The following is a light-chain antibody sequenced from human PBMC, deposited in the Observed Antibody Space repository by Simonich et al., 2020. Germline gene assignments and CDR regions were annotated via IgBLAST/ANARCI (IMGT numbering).Light chain of an antibody. J-gene: IGKJ2*01. CDR1: QSVLYSSNNKNY. CDR2: WAP. CDR3: QQYYSTPYT. V-gene: IGKV4-1*01. Sequence: DIVMTQSPDSLAVSLGERATINCKSSQSVLYSSNNKNYLAWYQQKPGQPPKLLIYWAPTRESGVPDRFSGSGSGTDFTLTIRSLQAEDVAVYYCQQYYSTPYTFGQGTKLEIK.